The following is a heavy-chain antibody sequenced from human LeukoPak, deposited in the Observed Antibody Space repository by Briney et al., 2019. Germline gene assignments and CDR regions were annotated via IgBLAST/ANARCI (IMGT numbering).Heavy chain of an antibody. CDR3: ASTQGDHGDYFDY. Sequence: ASVKVSCKASGYTFTGYYMHWVRQAPGQGLEWMGRINPNSGGTNYAQKFQGRVTMTRDTSISTAYMELSRLRSDDTAVYYCASTQGDHGDYFDYWGQGTLVTVSS. D-gene: IGHD4-17*01. CDR2: INPNSGGT. J-gene: IGHJ4*02. V-gene: IGHV1-2*06. CDR1: GYTFTGYY.